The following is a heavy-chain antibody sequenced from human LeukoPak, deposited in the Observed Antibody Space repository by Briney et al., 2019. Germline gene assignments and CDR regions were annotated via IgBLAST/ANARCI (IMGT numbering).Heavy chain of an antibody. CDR3: AREPIAVASDCFDY. CDR1: GFTFDDYG. Sequence: GGSLRLSCAASGFTFDDYGMSWVRQAPGKGLEWVSGINSDGSSTNYADSVKGRFTISRDNAKNTLYLQMNSLRAEDTAVYYCAREPIAVASDCFDYWGQGTLVTVSS. D-gene: IGHD6-19*01. V-gene: IGHV3-74*01. CDR2: INSDGSST. J-gene: IGHJ4*02.